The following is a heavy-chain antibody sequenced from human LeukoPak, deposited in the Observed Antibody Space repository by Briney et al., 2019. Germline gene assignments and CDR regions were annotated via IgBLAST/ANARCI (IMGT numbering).Heavy chain of an antibody. CDR2: INHSGST. J-gene: IGHJ4*02. Sequence: SETLSLTCAVYGVSFSGYYWSWIRQPPGKGLEWIGEINHSGSTNYNPSLKSRVTISGDTSKNQFSLKLSSVTAADTAVYYCARFGYCSGGSCYYFDYWGQGTLVTVSS. CDR1: GVSFSGYY. V-gene: IGHV4-34*01. CDR3: ARFGYCSGGSCYYFDY. D-gene: IGHD2-15*01.